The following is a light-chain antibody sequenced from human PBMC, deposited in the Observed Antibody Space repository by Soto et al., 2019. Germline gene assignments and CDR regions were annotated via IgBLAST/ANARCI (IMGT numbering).Light chain of an antibody. CDR2: KAS. Sequence: DIQMTQSPSTLSASVGDRVTITCRASQSISSWLAWYQQKPGKAPKLLIYKASSLESGVPSRFSGSGSGTEFTLTISSLQPDDFATYYCQQSHRRTFGQGTKVEIK. CDR1: QSISSW. V-gene: IGKV1-5*03. J-gene: IGKJ1*01. CDR3: QQSHRRT.